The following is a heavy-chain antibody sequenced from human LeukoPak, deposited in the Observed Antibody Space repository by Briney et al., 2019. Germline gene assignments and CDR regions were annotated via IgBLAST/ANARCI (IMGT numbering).Heavy chain of an antibody. CDR1: GGSISSSSYF. CDR2: IYYSGST. D-gene: IGHD6-19*01. Sequence: PSETLSLTCTVSGGSISSSSYFWRWIRQPPGKGLEWIGSIYYSGSTYYNPSLKSRVTISVDTSKNQFSLKLSSVTAADAAVYYCARDRGYSSGWHDYWGQGTLVTVSS. J-gene: IGHJ4*02. V-gene: IGHV4-39*07. CDR3: ARDRGYSSGWHDY.